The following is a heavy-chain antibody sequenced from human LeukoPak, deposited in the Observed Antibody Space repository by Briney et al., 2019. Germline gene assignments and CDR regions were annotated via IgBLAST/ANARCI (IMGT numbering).Heavy chain of an antibody. Sequence: PSETLSLTCTVSGGSISRYYWSWIRQPPGKGLEWIGYIHYSGSTNYNPSLKSRVTISVDTSKNQFSLRLSSVTAADTAVYYCAREPRSPGGRGRPFDFWGQGTLVTVSS. CDR1: GGSISRYY. CDR3: AREPRSPGGRGRPFDF. J-gene: IGHJ4*02. V-gene: IGHV4-59*01. CDR2: IHYSGST. D-gene: IGHD2-15*01.